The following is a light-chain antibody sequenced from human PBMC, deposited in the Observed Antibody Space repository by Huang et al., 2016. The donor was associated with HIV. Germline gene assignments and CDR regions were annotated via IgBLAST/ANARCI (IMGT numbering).Light chain of an antibody. J-gene: IGKJ1*01. CDR2: AAS. CDR3: QQYGTSPWT. V-gene: IGKV3-20*01. Sequence: EIVLRQSPDTLSLSPGERATLSCWAGESVSRNYLAWYQQNPGQAPRLLSYAASTRATGIPDRFSGTVSGTDFTLTINRLGPEDFAVYYCQQYGTSPWTFGQGTKVEIK. CDR1: ESVSRNY.